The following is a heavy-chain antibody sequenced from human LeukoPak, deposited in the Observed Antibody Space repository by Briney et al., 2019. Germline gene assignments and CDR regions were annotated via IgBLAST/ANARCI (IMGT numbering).Heavy chain of an antibody. D-gene: IGHD3-22*01. CDR1: GFTFSSYA. CDR2: ISGSGGST. CDR3: AKDDAPTYYYERHAFDI. V-gene: IGHV3-23*01. J-gene: IGHJ3*02. Sequence: GGSLRLSCAASGFTFSSYAMSWVRQAPGKGLEWVSAISGSGGSTYYAGSVKGRFTISRDNSKNTLYLQMNSLRAEDTAVYYCAKDDAPTYYYERHAFDIWGQGTMVTVSS.